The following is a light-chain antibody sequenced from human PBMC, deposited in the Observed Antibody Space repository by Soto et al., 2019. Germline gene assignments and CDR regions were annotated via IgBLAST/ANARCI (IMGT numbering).Light chain of an antibody. J-gene: IGLJ1*01. V-gene: IGLV2-8*01. CDR3: SSDGGSNYV. CDR2: EVS. Sequence: QSALTQPPSASGSPGQSVTISCTGTSNDFGGYNYVSWYQQHPGKAPKLIIFEVSERPSGVPYRFSGSKSGSTASLNVSGIQAEDEADYYCSSDGGSNYVFGTGTKLTVL. CDR1: SNDFGGYNY.